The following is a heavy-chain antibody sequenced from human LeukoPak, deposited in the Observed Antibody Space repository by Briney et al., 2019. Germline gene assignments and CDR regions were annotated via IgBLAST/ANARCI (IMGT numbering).Heavy chain of an antibody. CDR2: MNPNSGNT. CDR1: GYPFTRYD. J-gene: IGHJ3*02. D-gene: IGHD2-2*02. Sequence: GASVKVSCKASGYPFTRYDINWVRQATGQGLEWMGWMNPNSGNTDYAQKFQGRVTITRNTSISTTYMELSSLRSEDTDVYYCARVCSSTSCYNDAFDIWGQGTMVTVSS. CDR3: ARVCSSTSCYNDAFDI. V-gene: IGHV1-8*03.